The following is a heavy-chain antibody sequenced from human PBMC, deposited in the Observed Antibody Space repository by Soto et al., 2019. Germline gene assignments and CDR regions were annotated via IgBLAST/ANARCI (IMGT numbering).Heavy chain of an antibody. Sequence: PGGSLRLSCGASGFAFSNYVMTWVRQAPGKGLEWVSAISGSGASSYYADSVRGRFTISRDNAKNTLYLQMNSLGADDTAVYYCAKEKRYSGSPEWFDSSGPGILVTVSS. V-gene: IGHV3-23*01. CDR2: ISGSGASS. CDR1: GFAFSNYV. J-gene: IGHJ5*01. CDR3: AKEKRYSGSPEWFDS. D-gene: IGHD1-26*01.